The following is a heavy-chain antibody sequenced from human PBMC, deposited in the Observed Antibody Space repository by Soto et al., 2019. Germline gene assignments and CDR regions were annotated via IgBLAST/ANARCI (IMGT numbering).Heavy chain of an antibody. CDR3: ARVQLMVYDY. CDR1: GGSISSGGYY. J-gene: IGHJ4*02. Sequence: SETLSLTCTVSGGSISSGGYYWSWIRQHPGKGLEWIGYIYYSGSTYYNPSLKSRVTISVDTSKNQFSLKLSSVTAADTAVYYCARVQLMVYDYWGQGTRVTVSS. D-gene: IGHD2-8*01. V-gene: IGHV4-31*03. CDR2: IYYSGST.